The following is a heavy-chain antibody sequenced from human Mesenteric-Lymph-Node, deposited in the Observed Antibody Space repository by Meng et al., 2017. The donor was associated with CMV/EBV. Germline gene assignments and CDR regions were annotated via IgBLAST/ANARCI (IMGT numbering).Heavy chain of an antibody. V-gene: IGHV3-48*03. CDR2: ISKSGSVI. CDR1: GFTFGSYE. Sequence: GGSLRLSCAVSGFTFGSYEFNWVRQAPGKGLEWVSFISKSGSVINYADSVKGRFTISRDTTKNSLYLQMDNLRAEDTALYYCARVENSWSYGMDVWGRGTTVTVSS. J-gene: IGHJ6*02. CDR3: ARVENSWSYGMDV. D-gene: IGHD6-13*01.